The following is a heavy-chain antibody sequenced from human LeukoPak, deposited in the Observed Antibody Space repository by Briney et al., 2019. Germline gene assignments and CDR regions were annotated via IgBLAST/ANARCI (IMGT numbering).Heavy chain of an antibody. Sequence: KTSETLSLTCAVYGGSFSGYYWSWIRQPPGKGLEWIGEINHSGSTNYNPSLKSRVTISVDTSKNQFSLKLSSVTAADTAVYYCARGEITGTTDWGQGTLVTVSS. V-gene: IGHV4-34*01. J-gene: IGHJ4*02. CDR2: INHSGST. CDR3: ARGEITGTTD. D-gene: IGHD1-7*01. CDR1: GGSFSGYY.